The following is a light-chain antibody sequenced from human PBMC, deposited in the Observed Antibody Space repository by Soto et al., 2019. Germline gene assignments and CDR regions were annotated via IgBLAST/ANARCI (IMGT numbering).Light chain of an antibody. CDR2: EVT. J-gene: IGLJ3*02. CDR1: SSDVGTYNL. Sequence: QSVLTQPASVSGSPGQSITISCTGTSSDVGTYNLFSWYQQHPGTAPQLIIYEVTKRPSGVSHHFSGSKSGNTASLIISGLQAEDEDDYYCCSKVGSGTCEWVFGGGTKLTVL. CDR3: CSKVGSGTCEWV. V-gene: IGLV2-23*02.